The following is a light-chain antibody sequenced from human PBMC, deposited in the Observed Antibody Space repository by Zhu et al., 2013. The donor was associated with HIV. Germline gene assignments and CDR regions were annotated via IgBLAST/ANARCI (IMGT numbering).Light chain of an antibody. CDR3: QQYGSSPLT. CDR1: QVVSNSY. V-gene: IGKV3-20*01. CDR2: DAS. Sequence: EIVLTQSPGTLSLSPGERATLSCRASQVVSNSYLAWYQLKPGQAPRLVIFDASSRAAGVPGRFSGSGSGTDFTLTITGLEPEDFAVYSCQQYGSSPLTFGQGTKVEIK. J-gene: IGKJ1*01.